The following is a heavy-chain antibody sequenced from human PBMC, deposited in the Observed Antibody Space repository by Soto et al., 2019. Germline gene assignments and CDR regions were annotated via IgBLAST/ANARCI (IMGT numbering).Heavy chain of an antibody. Sequence: QLQLQESGSGLVKPSQTLSLTCAVSGGSISSGGYSWSWIRQPPAKGLEWIGYIYHSGSTYYNPSLKSRVTLSVDRSKNQFSLKLSSVTAADTAVYYCARFSSSSSWFDPWGQGTLVTVSS. CDR2: IYHSGST. D-gene: IGHD6-6*01. CDR3: ARFSSSSSWFDP. V-gene: IGHV4-30-2*01. CDR1: GGSISSGGYS. J-gene: IGHJ5*02.